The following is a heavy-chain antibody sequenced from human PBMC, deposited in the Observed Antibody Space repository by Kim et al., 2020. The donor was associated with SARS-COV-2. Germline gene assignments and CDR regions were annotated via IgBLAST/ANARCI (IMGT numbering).Heavy chain of an antibody. CDR3: ATIAAADGKDYYYGMDV. V-gene: IGHV3-9*01. J-gene: IGHJ6*01. Sequence: GGSLRLSCAASGFTFDDYAMHWVRQAPGKGLERVSGISWNSGSIGYADSVKGRFTISRDNAKNSLYLQMNSLIAEDTALYYCATIAAADGKDYYYGMDV. CDR2: ISWNSGSI. CDR1: GFTFDDYA. D-gene: IGHD6-13*01.